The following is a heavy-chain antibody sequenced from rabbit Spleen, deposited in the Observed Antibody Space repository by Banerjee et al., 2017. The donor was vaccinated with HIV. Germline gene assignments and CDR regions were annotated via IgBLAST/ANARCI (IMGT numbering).Heavy chain of an antibody. CDR2: IDPVFGIT. Sequence: QLEESAGGLVQPGGSLTLTCTASGFSISSYYMNWVRQAPGKGLEWIGYIDPVFGITYYANWVNGRFSISRENAQNTVFLQMTSLTAADTATYFCARDLTDAIGWNFGWWGPGTLVTVS. J-gene: IGHJ4*01. CDR1: GFSISSYY. CDR3: ARDLTDAIGWNFGW. D-gene: IGHD4-1*01. V-gene: IGHV1S7*01.